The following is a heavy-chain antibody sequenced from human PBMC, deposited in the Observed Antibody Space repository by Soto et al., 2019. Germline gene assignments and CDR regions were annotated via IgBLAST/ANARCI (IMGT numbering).Heavy chain of an antibody. D-gene: IGHD2-21*02. CDR3: AKRGYCGGDCRHFDY. V-gene: IGHV3-23*01. Sequence: EVQLLESGGGLVQSGGSLRLSCEASGFTFSNSDMHWVRQAPGKGLQWVSAITGSGGSTYYADSVKGRFTISRDNSKSTLYLQMNSLRAEDTAVFYCAKRGYCGGDCRHFDYWGPGTLVTVSS. J-gene: IGHJ4*02. CDR2: ITGSGGST. CDR1: GFTFSNSD.